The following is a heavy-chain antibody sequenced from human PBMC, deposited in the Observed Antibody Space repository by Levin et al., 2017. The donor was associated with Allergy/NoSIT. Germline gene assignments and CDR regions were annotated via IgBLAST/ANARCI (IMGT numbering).Heavy chain of an antibody. D-gene: IGHD6-19*01. CDR1: GFTFSSYG. V-gene: IGHV3-30*18. CDR2: ISYDGSNK. CDR3: AKDLEYSSGWYRPEYGMDV. Sequence: PGGSLRLSCAASGFTFSSYGMHWVRQAPGKGLEWVAVISYDGSNKYYADSVKGRFTISRDNSKNTLYLQMNSLRAEDTAVYYCAKDLEYSSGWYRPEYGMDVWGQGTTVTVSS. J-gene: IGHJ6*02.